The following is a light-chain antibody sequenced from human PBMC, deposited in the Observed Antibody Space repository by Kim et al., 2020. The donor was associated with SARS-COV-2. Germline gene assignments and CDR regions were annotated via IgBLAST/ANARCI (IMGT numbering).Light chain of an antibody. CDR1: QSIGSW. CDR3: QQYQTYPCT. Sequence: DIQMTQSPSTLSASVGDRVIITCRASQSIGSWLAWYQQKAGKAPKLLIYKASNLQSGVPSRFSGSGSGTEFTLTFSSLQPDDFATYYCQQYQTYPCTFGHGTKVDIK. V-gene: IGKV1-5*03. CDR2: KAS. J-gene: IGKJ1*01.